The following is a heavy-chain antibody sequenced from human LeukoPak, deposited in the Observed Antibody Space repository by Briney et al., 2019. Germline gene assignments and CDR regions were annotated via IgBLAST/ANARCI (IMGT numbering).Heavy chain of an antibody. CDR2: ISSSGDSI. CDR3: ARDRRLVATWSVGAFDI. D-gene: IGHD2-15*01. J-gene: IGHJ3*02. V-gene: IGHV3-48*03. Sequence: PGGSLRLSCAPSGFSLTTYEMNWVRQAPGKGLEWVSYISSSGDSIYYADSVKGRFTISRDNAKNSLSLQMNSLRAEDTAIYYCARDRRLVATWSVGAFDIWGQGTTVTVSS. CDR1: GFSLTTYE.